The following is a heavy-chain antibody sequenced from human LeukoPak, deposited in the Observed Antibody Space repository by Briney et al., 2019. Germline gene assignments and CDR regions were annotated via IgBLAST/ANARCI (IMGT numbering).Heavy chain of an antibody. CDR3: ARVNYDILTGQASWYFDY. CDR2: IYYSGST. CDR1: GGSISSGSYY. J-gene: IGHJ4*02. D-gene: IGHD3-9*01. Sequence: SETLSLTCTVSGGSISSGSYYWSWIRQPPGKGLEWIGYIYYSGSTNYNPSLKSRVTISVDTSKNQFSLKLSSVTAADTAVYYCARVNYDILTGQASWYFDYWGQGTLVTVSS. V-gene: IGHV4-61*01.